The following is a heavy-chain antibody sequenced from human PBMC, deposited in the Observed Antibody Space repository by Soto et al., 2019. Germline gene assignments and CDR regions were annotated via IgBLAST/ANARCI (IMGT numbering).Heavy chain of an antibody. V-gene: IGHV4-34*01. CDR2: INHSGST. CDR3: ASRRGYSSGWYYYGMDV. D-gene: IGHD6-19*01. Sequence: SETLSLTCAVYGGSFSGYYWSWIRQPPGKGLEWIGEINHSGSTNYNPSLKSRVTISVDTSKNQFSLKLSSVTAADTAVYYCASRRGYSSGWYYYGMDVGGQGTTVTVPS. CDR1: GGSFSGYY. J-gene: IGHJ6*02.